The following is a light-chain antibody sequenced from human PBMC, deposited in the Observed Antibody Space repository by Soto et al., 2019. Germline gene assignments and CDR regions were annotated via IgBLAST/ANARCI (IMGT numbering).Light chain of an antibody. J-gene: IGLJ1*01. CDR3: TSYTTSSTYV. CDR1: SSDVDAYNF. CDR2: DVS. Sequence: QSALTQPASVSGSHGQSIAISCTGTSSDVDAYNFVSWYQHHPGKAPKLMIFDVSNRPSGVSNRFSGSKSGNTASLTISGLQAEDEADYYCTSYTTSSTYVFGTGTKVTVL. V-gene: IGLV2-14*03.